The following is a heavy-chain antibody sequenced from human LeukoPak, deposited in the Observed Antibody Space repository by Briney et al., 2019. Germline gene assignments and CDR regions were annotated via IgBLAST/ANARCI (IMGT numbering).Heavy chain of an antibody. D-gene: IGHD7-27*01. Sequence: SETLSLTCTVSGGSVSSGTYFWTWVRQPPGKGLEWIGHLHYSVTTNFNPSLKRRVTMSLDTSKNQFSLKLTSVTATDTAIYFCARWGTYWGQGILVTVSS. CDR3: ARWGTY. J-gene: IGHJ4*02. V-gene: IGHV4-61*01. CDR1: GGSVSSGTYF. CDR2: LHYSVTT.